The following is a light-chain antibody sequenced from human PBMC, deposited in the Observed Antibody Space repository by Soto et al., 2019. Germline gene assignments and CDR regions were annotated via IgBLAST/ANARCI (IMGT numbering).Light chain of an antibody. Sequence: IPFTQSPSSLSASVGDRVTITFRASQGISSYLAWYQQKPGKAPKLLIYAASTLQSGVPSRFSGSGSGTDFTLTISSLQPEDFATYYCQQLNSRLTFGGGTKVDIK. CDR1: QGISSY. CDR3: QQLNSRLT. CDR2: AAS. J-gene: IGKJ4*01. V-gene: IGKV1-9*01.